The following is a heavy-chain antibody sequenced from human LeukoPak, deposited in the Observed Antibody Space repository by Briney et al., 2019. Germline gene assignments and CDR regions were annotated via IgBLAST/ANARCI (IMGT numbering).Heavy chain of an antibody. CDR2: ISWNSGSI. Sequence: PGGSLRLSCAASGFTFDDYAMHWVRQAPGKGLEWVSGISWNSGSIGYADSVKGRFTISRDNAKNSLYLQMNSLRAEDMALYYCAKDKAYDFPFDAFDIWGQGTMVTVSS. D-gene: IGHD3-3*01. V-gene: IGHV3-9*03. J-gene: IGHJ3*02. CDR3: AKDKAYDFPFDAFDI. CDR1: GFTFDDYA.